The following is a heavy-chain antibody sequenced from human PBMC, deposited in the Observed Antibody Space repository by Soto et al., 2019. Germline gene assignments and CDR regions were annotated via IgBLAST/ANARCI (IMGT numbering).Heavy chain of an antibody. D-gene: IGHD2-2*01. Sequence: GGSLRLSCAASGFTFSNAWMNWVRQAPGKGLEWVGRIKSKTDGGTTDYAAPVKGRFTISRDDSKNTLYLQMNSLKTEDTAVYYCTTDIVVVPAAPEVPPFDPWGQGTLVTVSS. J-gene: IGHJ5*02. V-gene: IGHV3-15*07. CDR2: IKSKTDGGTT. CDR3: TTDIVVVPAAPEVPPFDP. CDR1: GFTFSNAW.